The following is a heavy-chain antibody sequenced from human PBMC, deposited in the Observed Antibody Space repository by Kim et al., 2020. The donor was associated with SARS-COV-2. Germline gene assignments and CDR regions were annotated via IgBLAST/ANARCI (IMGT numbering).Heavy chain of an antibody. CDR2: IYNSGST. Sequence: SETLSLTCTVSGDSISSSYWSWIRQPPGKGLEWIGYIYNSGSTNYNPSLKSRVTISVDTSKNQFSLKLSSVTAADTAVYYCARSRGHSGYYFLDFDFWGQGTLVTVSS. V-gene: IGHV4-59*01. D-gene: IGHD3-22*01. CDR3: ARSRGHSGYYFLDFDF. CDR1: GDSISSSY. J-gene: IGHJ4*02.